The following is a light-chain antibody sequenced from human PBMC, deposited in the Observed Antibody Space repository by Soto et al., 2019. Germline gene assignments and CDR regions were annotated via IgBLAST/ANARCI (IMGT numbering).Light chain of an antibody. CDR3: QHYATYSPT. V-gene: IGKV3-11*01. CDR2: DAS. J-gene: IGKJ1*01. CDR1: QSVSSY. Sequence: EIVLTQSPATLSLSPGERATLSCRASQSVSSYLAWYQQKPGQAPRLLIYDASNRATGIPARFSGSGSGTDFTLTISSLEPEDFATYYCQHYATYSPTFGQGTKVGIK.